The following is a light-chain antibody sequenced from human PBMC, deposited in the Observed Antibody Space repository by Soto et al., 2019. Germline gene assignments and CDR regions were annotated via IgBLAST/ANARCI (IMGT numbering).Light chain of an antibody. CDR2: STN. J-gene: IGLJ3*02. V-gene: IGLV8-61*01. CDR3: VLYMGSGIWV. CDR1: SGSVSTTYY. Sequence: QTVVTQEPSFSVSPGGTVTLTCGLSSGSVSTTYYPSWYQQTPGQPPRTIVYSTNSRSSGVPDRFSGSILGNKAALTITGAQAGDESDYYCVLYMGSGIWVFGGGTKLTVL.